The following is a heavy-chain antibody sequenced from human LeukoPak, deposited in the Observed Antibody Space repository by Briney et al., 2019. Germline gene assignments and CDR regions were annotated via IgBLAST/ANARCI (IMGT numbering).Heavy chain of an antibody. V-gene: IGHV4-59*01. CDR3: ARDAAAGIIDY. Sequence: SETLSLTCSVSGGSISGYHWSWIRQPPGEGLQWIGYIYYTGSTKYNPSLESRVTISVDTSKNQFSLRLSSVTAADTAVYYCARDAAAGIIDYWGQGTLVTVSS. CDR2: IYYTGST. J-gene: IGHJ4*02. D-gene: IGHD6-13*01. CDR1: GGSISGYH.